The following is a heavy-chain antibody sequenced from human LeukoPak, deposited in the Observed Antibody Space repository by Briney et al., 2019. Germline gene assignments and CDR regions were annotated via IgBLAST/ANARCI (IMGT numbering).Heavy chain of an antibody. CDR3: AGDKSVATAPRHPFDY. V-gene: IGHV1-18*01. CDR2: ISGYNYNT. D-gene: IGHD5-12*01. Sequence: GLEWLGWISGYNYNTNYAQMFRGRVTMTIDTSTITAYMELRSLTSDDTAVYYCAGDKSVATAPRHPFDYWGQGTLITVSS. J-gene: IGHJ4*02.